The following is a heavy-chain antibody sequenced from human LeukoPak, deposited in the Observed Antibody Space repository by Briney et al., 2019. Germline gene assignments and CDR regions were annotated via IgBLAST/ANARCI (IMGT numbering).Heavy chain of an antibody. CDR2: INPNSGGT. Sequence: ASVKVPCKASGYTFTGYYMHWVRQAPGQGLEWMGWINPNSGGTNYAQKFQGRVTMTRDTSISTAYMELSRLRSDDTAVYYCARDFLKQWLVPLWGQGTLVTVSS. J-gene: IGHJ4*02. V-gene: IGHV1-2*02. D-gene: IGHD6-19*01. CDR1: GYTFTGYY. CDR3: ARDFLKQWLVPL.